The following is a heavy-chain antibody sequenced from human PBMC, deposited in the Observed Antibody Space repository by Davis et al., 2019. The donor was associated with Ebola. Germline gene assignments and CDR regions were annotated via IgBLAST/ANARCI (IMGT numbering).Heavy chain of an antibody. D-gene: IGHD2-8*01. J-gene: IGHJ6*02. CDR1: GFTFSSYE. CDR3: ARGNAYYSYYGLDV. V-gene: IGHV3-48*03. Sequence: PGGSLRLSCEASGFTFSSYEVNWVRQAPAKGLEWVSYISSSGNAIYYADSVKGRFTISRDNAKNSLYLQMNSPRAEDTAVYYCARGNAYYSYYGLDVWGQGTTVTVSS. CDR2: ISSSGNAI.